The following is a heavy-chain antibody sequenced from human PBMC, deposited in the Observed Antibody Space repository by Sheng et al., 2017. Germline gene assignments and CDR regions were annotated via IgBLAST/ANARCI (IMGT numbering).Heavy chain of an antibody. CDR1: GFIFSNFA. CDR2: ISGSGVNT. V-gene: IGHV3-23*01. Sequence: EVQLLESGGGLIQPGGSLRLSCAASGFIFSNFAMSWVRQAPGKGLEWVSAISGSGVNTYYADSVKGRFTISRDNSKSTLYLQMNSLRAEDTAVYYCVKCAGANPDTFDIWGQGTMVTVSS. D-gene: IGHD7-27*01. J-gene: IGHJ3*02. CDR3: VKCAGANPDTFDI.